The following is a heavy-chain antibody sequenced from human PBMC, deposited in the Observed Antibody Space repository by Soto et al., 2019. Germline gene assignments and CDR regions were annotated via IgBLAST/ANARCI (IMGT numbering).Heavy chain of an antibody. J-gene: IGHJ5*02. CDR1: GGTFSRYS. CDR2: ISTYNGNT. D-gene: IGHD1-7*01. CDR3: ARDREYNWNYNWFDP. Sequence: ASVKVSCKASGGTFSRYSFTWVRQAPGQGLEWMGWISTYNGNTNFTQKLQGRVTMTTDTSTSTAYMELRSLRSDDTAVYYCARDREYNWNYNWFDPWGQGTLVTVSS. V-gene: IGHV1-18*01.